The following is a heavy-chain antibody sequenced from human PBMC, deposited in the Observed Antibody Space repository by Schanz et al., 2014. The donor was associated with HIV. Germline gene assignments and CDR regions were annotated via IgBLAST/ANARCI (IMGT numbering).Heavy chain of an antibody. CDR3: AKSPIFGDVIFYGMDV. J-gene: IGHJ6*02. CDR1: GYIFSDYY. Sequence: QVQLVQSGADVKKPGASVKISCKTSGYIFSDYYIHWVRQAPGQGLEWMGWINSDNGDTNYAQMFQDRVILTGDTSRTSIYMELRRLKSDDTAVYYCAKSPIFGDVIFYGMDVWGQGTTVTVSS. D-gene: IGHD3-3*02. V-gene: IGHV1-2*02. CDR2: INSDNGDT.